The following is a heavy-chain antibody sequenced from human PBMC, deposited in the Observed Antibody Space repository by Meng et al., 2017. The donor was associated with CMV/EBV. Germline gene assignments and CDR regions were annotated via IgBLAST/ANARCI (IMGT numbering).Heavy chain of an antibody. CDR1: GFTFSSYS. CDR2: IKSKTDGGTT. CDR3: TTDDIVVVPATLSAFDI. V-gene: IGHV3-15*01. Sequence: GESLKISCAASGFTFSSYSMSWVRQAPGKGLEWVGRIKSKTDGGTTDYAAPVKGRFTISRDDSKNTLYLQMNSLKTEDTAVYYCTTDDIVVVPATLSAFDIWGQGTMVTVSS. D-gene: IGHD2-2*01. J-gene: IGHJ3*02.